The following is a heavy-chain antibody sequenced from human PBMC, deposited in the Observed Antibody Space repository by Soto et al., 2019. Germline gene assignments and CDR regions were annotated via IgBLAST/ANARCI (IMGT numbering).Heavy chain of an antibody. J-gene: IGHJ4*02. Sequence: SETLSLTCTVSGGSISSYYWSWIRQPPGKGLEWIGYIYYSGSTNYNPSLKSRVTISVDTSKNQFSLKLSSVTAADTAVYYCGRHGGYCSIPSCFWTLAYWGQGTLVTVSS. V-gene: IGHV4-59*08. CDR2: IYYSGST. D-gene: IGHD2-2*03. CDR3: GRHGGYCSIPSCFWTLAY. CDR1: GGSISSYY.